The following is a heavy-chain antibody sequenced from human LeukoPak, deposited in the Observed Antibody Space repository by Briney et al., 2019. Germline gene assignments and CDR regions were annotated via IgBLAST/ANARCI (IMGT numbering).Heavy chain of an antibody. D-gene: IGHD1-26*01. CDR3: AREGEIYSGSLRAFDI. V-gene: IGHV1-18*01. CDR2: ISAYNGNT. J-gene: IGHJ3*02. CDR1: GYTFTSYG. Sequence: ASVKVSCKASGYTFTSYGISWVRQAPGQGLEWMGWISAYNGNTNYAQKLQGRVTMTTDTSTSTAYMELRSLRSDDTAVYYCAREGEIYSGSLRAFDIWGQGTMVTVSS.